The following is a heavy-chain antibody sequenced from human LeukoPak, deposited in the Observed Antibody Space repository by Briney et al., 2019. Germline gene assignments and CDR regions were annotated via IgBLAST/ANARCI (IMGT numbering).Heavy chain of an antibody. CDR1: GYSISSNYY. CDR2: INRFGNT. Sequence: PSETLSLTCAVSGYSISSNYYWNWIRQPPGKGLEWIGQINRFGNTNYNPSLKSRVTISVDTSKNQFSLRLNSVTAADTAVYYCAGNSSSSSPSDYWGQGTLVTVSS. V-gene: IGHV4-34*01. J-gene: IGHJ4*02. CDR3: AGNSSSSSPSDY. D-gene: IGHD6-6*01.